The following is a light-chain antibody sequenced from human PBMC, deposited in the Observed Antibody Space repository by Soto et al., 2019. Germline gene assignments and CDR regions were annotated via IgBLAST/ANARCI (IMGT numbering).Light chain of an antibody. J-gene: IGKJ2*01. CDR2: LGS. CDR1: QSLLHSKGHNY. CDR3: LQGLQTPYT. Sequence: DIVMTQSPVSLPVTPGDPASMSCRSDQSLLHSKGHNYLNWYLVKPGQPPQLLIYLGSNRASGVPDRLSGSGSGTDFTLEISRVEAEDVGVYYCLQGLQTPYTFGQGTKLEIK. V-gene: IGKV2-28*01.